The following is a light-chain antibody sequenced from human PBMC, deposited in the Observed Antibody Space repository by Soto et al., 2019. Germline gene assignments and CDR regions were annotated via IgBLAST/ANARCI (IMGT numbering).Light chain of an antibody. CDR3: QQYAASPRT. V-gene: IGKV3-20*01. Sequence: EIVLTQSPGTLSLSPRDRATLSCRASQSVSNNYLAWYQHRPGQAPRLLIYGASTRALAIPNGFSGSVSATDFTLTISRLEPEDFAVYYCQQYAASPRTFGQGTQVEV. CDR1: QSVSNNY. CDR2: GAS. J-gene: IGKJ1*01.